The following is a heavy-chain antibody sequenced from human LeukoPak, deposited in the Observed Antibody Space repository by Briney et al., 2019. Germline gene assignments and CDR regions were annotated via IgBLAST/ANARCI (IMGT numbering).Heavy chain of an antibody. Sequence: PSETLSLTCAVSGYSISSGYYWGWIRPPPGKGLEWIGSIYHSGSTYYNPSLKSRVTISVDTSKNQFSLKLSSVTAADTAVYYCARDRIDSWITRSSYYYYGMDVWGKGTTVTVSS. J-gene: IGHJ6*04. D-gene: IGHD1-26*01. V-gene: IGHV4-38-2*02. CDR1: GYSISSGYY. CDR3: ARDRIDSWITRSSYYYYGMDV. CDR2: IYHSGST.